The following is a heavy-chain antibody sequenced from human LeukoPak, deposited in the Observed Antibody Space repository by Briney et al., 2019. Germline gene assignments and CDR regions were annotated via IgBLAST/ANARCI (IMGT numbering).Heavy chain of an antibody. CDR1: GYTFTSYY. Sequence: ASVKVSCKASGYTFTSYYMHWVRQAPGQGLEWMGWINTNTGNPTYAQGFTGRFVFSLDTSVSTAYLQISSLKAEDTAVYYCARDRVAVAGPRANWFDPWGQGTLVTVSS. CDR2: INTNTGNP. CDR3: ARDRVAVAGPRANWFDP. V-gene: IGHV7-4-1*02. J-gene: IGHJ5*02. D-gene: IGHD6-19*01.